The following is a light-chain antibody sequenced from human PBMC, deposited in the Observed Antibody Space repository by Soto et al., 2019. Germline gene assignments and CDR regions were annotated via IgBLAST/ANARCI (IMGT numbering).Light chain of an antibody. V-gene: IGKV3-20*01. CDR1: QSVSSSY. CDR3: KRYGYSTPIT. CDR2: GAS. J-gene: IGKJ3*01. Sequence: EIVLTQSPGTLSLSPGERATLSCRASQSVSSSYLAWYQQKPGQAPRLLIYGASSRATGIPDRFSGSGSGTDFTLTLTRREPEDFAVSYCKRYGYSTPITFGPGTKVDIK.